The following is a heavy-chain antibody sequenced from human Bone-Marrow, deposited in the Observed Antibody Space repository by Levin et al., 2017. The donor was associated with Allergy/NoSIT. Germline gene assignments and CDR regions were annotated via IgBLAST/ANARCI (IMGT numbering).Heavy chain of an antibody. J-gene: IGHJ4*02. Sequence: LTGGSLRLSCTASGFTLSQYWMHWVRQAPGKGLEWISRINNDGSSTIYADSVRGRFTISRDNAKNTLYLQMSGLRVEDTAVYYCVRTLGWRNPFDSWGRGSLVTVSS. D-gene: IGHD6-19*01. CDR3: VRTLGWRNPFDS. V-gene: IGHV3-74*01. CDR1: GFTLSQYW. CDR2: INNDGSST.